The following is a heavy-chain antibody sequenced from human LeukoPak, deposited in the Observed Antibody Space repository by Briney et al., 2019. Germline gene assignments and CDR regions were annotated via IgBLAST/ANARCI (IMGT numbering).Heavy chain of an antibody. V-gene: IGHV1-18*01. CDR3: TICSGGSCNDAFDI. Sequence: ASVKVSCKASGYTFTSYGISWVRQAPGQGLEWMGWISAYNGNTNYAQKLRGRVTMTTDTSTSTAYMELRSLRSDDTAVYYCTICSGGSCNDAFDIWGQGTMVTVSS. D-gene: IGHD2-15*01. J-gene: IGHJ3*02. CDR2: ISAYNGNT. CDR1: GYTFTSYG.